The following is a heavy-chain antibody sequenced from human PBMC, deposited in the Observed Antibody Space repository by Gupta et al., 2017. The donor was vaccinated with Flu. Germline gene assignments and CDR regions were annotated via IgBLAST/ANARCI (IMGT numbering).Heavy chain of an antibody. CDR1: GFTFSSYE. D-gene: IGHD6-13*01. J-gene: IGHJ4*02. Sequence: EVQLVESGGGLVQPGGSLRLSCAASGFTFSSYEMHWVRQAPGKGLEWVSYISSSGSTIYYADSVKGRFTISRDNAKNSLYLQMNSLRAEDTAVYYCARDLQLVLCDYWGQGTLVTVSS. CDR3: ARDLQLVLCDY. CDR2: ISSSGSTI. V-gene: IGHV3-48*03.